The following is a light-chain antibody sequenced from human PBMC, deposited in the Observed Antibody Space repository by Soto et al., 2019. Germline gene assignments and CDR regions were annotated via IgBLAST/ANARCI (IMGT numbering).Light chain of an antibody. V-gene: IGKV1-39*01. CDR1: QLISCY. Sequence: DIQMTQSPSSLSASVGERVTNTCRASQLISCYLNWYQQKPGKAPKLLIYAASSLQSGVPSRFSGSVSGTDFTLTISSLQPEDFATYYCQQSYSTPPITFGQGTRLEIK. CDR3: QQSYSTPPIT. CDR2: AAS. J-gene: IGKJ5*01.